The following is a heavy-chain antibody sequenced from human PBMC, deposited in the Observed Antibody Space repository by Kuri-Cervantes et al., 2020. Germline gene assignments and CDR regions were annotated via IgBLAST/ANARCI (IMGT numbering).Heavy chain of an antibody. D-gene: IGHD2-15*01. V-gene: IGHV3-9*01. CDR1: GFTFDDYA. CDR2: ISWNSGSI. J-gene: IGHJ6*03. CDR3: ARVVSSGGGDYFYMDV. Sequence: SLKISCAASGFTFDDYAMHWVRQAPGKGLEWVSGISWNSGSIGYADSVKGRFTISRDNSKNTLYLQMNSLRAEDTAVHYCARVVSSGGGDYFYMDVWGKGTTVTVSS.